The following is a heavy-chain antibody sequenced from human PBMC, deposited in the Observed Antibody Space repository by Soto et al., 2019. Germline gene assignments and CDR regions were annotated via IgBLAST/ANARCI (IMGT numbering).Heavy chain of an antibody. Sequence: SETLSLTCTVSGGSISSYYWSWIRQPPGKGLEWIGYIYYSGSTNYNPSLKSRVTISVDTSKNQFSLKLSSVTAADTPVYYCARRYGSCFDYWGQGTLVTVS. J-gene: IGHJ4*02. CDR2: IYYSGST. V-gene: IGHV4-59*08. D-gene: IGHD5-18*01. CDR1: GGSISSYY. CDR3: ARRYGSCFDY.